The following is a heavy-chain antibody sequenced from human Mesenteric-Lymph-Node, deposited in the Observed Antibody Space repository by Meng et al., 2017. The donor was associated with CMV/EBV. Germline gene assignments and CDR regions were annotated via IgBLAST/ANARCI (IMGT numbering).Heavy chain of an antibody. V-gene: IGHV6-1*01. Sequence: LRLSCAISGYSVSSNSAAWNWIRQSPSRGLEWLGRTYYRSKWYYDYAVSVTGRITINPDTSKDQFSLQLNSVTPEDTAVYYCARGFRDHLIYYYYYGMDVWGQGTSVTVSS. CDR2: TYYRSKWYY. CDR3: ARGFRDHLIYYYYYGMDV. J-gene: IGHJ6*02. CDR1: GYSVSSNSAA. D-gene: IGHD1-14*01.